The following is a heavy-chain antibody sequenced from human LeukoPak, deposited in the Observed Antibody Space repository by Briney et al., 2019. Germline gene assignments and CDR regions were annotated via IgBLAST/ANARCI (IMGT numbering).Heavy chain of an antibody. J-gene: IGHJ6*02. V-gene: IGHV3-74*01. D-gene: IGHD1-1*01. CDR3: ARRGTGHGMDV. CDR1: GFTFNNYW. CDR2: INNVGSSA. Sequence: QPGGSLRLSCAASGFTFNNYWIHWVRQVPGKGLVWVSRINNVGSSASYVDSVKGRFTISRDNAKNTLFLQMNSLRAEDTAVYYCARRGTGHGMDVWGQGTTVIVSS.